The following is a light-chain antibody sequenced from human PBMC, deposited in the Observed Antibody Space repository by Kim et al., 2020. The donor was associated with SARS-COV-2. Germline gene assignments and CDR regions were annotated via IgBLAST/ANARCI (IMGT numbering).Light chain of an antibody. CDR1: NNNVGNEG. CDR3: SAWDASLSAWV. CDR2: RRN. J-gene: IGLJ3*02. V-gene: IGLV10-54*01. Sequence: QTATLICTGNNNNVGNEGAVWLQQHQGHPPQLLSGRRNKWPSEISERLSASRSGSTASLSITGLQPEDEADYYCSAWDASLSAWVFGGGTQLTVL.